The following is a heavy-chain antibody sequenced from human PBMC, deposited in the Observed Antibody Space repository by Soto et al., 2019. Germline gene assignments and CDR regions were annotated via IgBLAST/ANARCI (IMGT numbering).Heavy chain of an antibody. CDR1: GYTFTSYG. J-gene: IGHJ6*03. D-gene: IGHD3-10*01. Sequence: ASVKVSCKASGYTFTSYGISWVRQAPGQGLEWMGWISAYNGNTNYAQKLQGRVTMTTDTSTSTAYMELRSLRSDDTAVYYCARVGDGSGSYYRRYYYSYMDVWGKGTTVTVSS. CDR2: ISAYNGNT. CDR3: ARVGDGSGSYYRRYYYSYMDV. V-gene: IGHV1-18*01.